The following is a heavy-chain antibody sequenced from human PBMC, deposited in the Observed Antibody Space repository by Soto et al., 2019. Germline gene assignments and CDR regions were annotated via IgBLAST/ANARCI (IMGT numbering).Heavy chain of an antibody. J-gene: IGHJ4*02. CDR3: ARGVSVAGTNDY. CDR2: MNPNSGNT. CDR1: GYTFTSYD. V-gene: IGHV1-8*01. D-gene: IGHD6-19*01. Sequence: ASVKVSCKASGYTFTSYDINWVRQATGQGLEWMGWMNPNSGNTGYAQKFQGRVTMTRNTSISTAYMELSSLRSEDTAVYYCARGVSVAGTNDYWGQGTLVTVSS.